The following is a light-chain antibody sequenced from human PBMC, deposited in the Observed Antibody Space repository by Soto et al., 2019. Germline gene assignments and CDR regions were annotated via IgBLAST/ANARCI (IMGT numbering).Light chain of an antibody. Sequence: EIVLPQSPGTLSLSPVERATLSCRASQSVSSSYLAWYQQKPGQAPRLLIYGASSRASGIPDRFSGSGSGTDFTLTISRLEPEDFAVYYCQQYGSSPWTFGQGTKVDI. V-gene: IGKV3-20*01. CDR1: QSVSSSY. J-gene: IGKJ1*01. CDR3: QQYGSSPWT. CDR2: GAS.